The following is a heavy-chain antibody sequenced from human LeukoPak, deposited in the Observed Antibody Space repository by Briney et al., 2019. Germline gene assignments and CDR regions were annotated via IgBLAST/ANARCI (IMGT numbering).Heavy chain of an antibody. CDR3: ARTPGDLWSCHDY. D-gene: IGHD4-17*01. V-gene: IGHV3-21*01. J-gene: IGHJ4*02. CDR2: ITSSYSI. CDR1: GFTFSTSS. Sequence: GGSLRLACAASGFTFSTSSINWVRQAPGKGLEWVSSITSSYSIFYADSVKGRFTISRDNAKNSLYLQMNSLRAEDTAVYFCARTPGDLWSCHDYWGQGTLVTVSA.